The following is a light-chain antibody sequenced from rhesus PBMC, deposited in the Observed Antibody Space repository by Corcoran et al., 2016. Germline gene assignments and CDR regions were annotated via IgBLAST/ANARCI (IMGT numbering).Light chain of an antibody. CDR3: QQHTSYPLT. CDR1: QGISKY. J-gene: IGKJ4*01. V-gene: IGKV1-33*02. CDR2: GAS. Sequence: DIQMTQSPSSLSASVGDTVTITCQASQGISKYLTWYQQKPGKASKLLIYGASTLQSGVPSMFSGSGCGIEFTLTISSLQPEDFVTYYCQQHTSYPLTFGGGTKVEIK.